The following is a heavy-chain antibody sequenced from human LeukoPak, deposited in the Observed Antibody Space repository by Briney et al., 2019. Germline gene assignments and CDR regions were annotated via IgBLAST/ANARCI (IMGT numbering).Heavy chain of an antibody. CDR2: IWYDGSNK. CDR3: ARERNVLLWFGEFDYYGMDV. Sequence: GGSLRLSCAASGFRFSTFWMSWVRQAPGKGLEWVAVIWYDGSNKYYADSVKGRFTISRDNSKNTLYLQMNSLRAEDTAVYYCARERNVLLWFGEFDYYGMDVWGQGTTVTVSS. J-gene: IGHJ6*02. V-gene: IGHV3-33*08. D-gene: IGHD3-10*01. CDR1: GFRFSTFW.